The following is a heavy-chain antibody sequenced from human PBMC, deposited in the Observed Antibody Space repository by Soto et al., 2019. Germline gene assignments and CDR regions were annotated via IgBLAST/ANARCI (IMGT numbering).Heavy chain of an antibody. J-gene: IGHJ5*02. V-gene: IGHV4-34*01. D-gene: IGHD6-19*01. CDR3: ARGVAVAGTGWFDP. Sequence: PSETLSLTCAVYGGSCSGYYWSWIRQPPGKGLEWTGEINHSGSTNYNPSLKSRVTISVDTSKNQFSLKLSSVTAADTAVYYCARGVAVAGTGWFDPWGQGTLVTVS. CDR1: GGSCSGYY. CDR2: INHSGST.